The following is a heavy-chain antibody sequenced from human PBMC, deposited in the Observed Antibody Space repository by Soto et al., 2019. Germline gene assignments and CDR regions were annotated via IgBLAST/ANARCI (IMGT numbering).Heavy chain of an antibody. CDR3: ARGYPLGVNFDY. V-gene: IGHV3-72*01. CDR2: IRNKADSYTT. CDR1: GFTFSDHY. D-gene: IGHD3-22*01. Sequence: EVQLVESGGGLVQPGGSLRLSCAASGFTFSDHYMDWFRQAPGKGLEWVGRIRNKADSYTTEYAASVKGRFAISRDDSKSSLYLQLNSLKTEDTAVYYCARGYPLGVNFDYWDQGTLVTVSS. J-gene: IGHJ4*02.